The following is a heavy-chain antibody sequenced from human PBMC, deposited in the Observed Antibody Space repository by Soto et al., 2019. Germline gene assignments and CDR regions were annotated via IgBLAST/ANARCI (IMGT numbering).Heavy chain of an antibody. D-gene: IGHD6-13*01. J-gene: IGHJ6*02. Sequence: GESLKISCKGAGYSFTSYWIGWVRQMPGKGLEWMGIIYPGGSDTRYSPSFQGQVTISADKPISTAYLQWSSLKASDTAMYYCARHVAAAGKRYYGMDVWGQGTTVTVSS. CDR2: IYPGGSDT. V-gene: IGHV5-51*01. CDR3: ARHVAAAGKRYYGMDV. CDR1: GYSFTSYW.